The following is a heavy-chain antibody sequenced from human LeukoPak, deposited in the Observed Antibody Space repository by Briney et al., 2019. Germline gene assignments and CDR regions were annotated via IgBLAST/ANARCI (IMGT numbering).Heavy chain of an antibody. J-gene: IGHJ6*02. CDR1: GGTFSSYA. Sequence: SVKVSCKASGGTFSSYAISWVRQAPGQGLEWMGGIIPIFGTANYAQKFQGRVTITADESTSTAYMELSSLRSEDTAVYYCARGRWPYYYYYVMDVWGQGTTVTVSS. D-gene: IGHD5-24*01. V-gene: IGHV1-69*13. CDR3: ARGRWPYYYYYVMDV. CDR2: IIPIFGTA.